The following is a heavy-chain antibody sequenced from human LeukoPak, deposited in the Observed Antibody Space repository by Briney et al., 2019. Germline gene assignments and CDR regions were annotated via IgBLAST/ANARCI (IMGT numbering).Heavy chain of an antibody. CDR1: GFNLVDFA. Sequence: GGSLRLSCEVSGFNLVDFAMHWVRQVPGRGLEWVTGINWDNRGIVYGESVRGRFTVSRDNAKNTLYLQMDSLRPEDTALYYCARDDHNVLTDNFDYWGQGTLVTVSS. J-gene: IGHJ4*02. V-gene: IGHV3-9*01. CDR2: INWDNRGI. D-gene: IGHD3-9*01. CDR3: ARDDHNVLTDNFDY.